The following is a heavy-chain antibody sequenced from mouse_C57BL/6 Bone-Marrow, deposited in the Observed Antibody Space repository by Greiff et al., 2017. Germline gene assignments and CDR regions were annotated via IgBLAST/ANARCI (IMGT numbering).Heavy chain of an antibody. CDR2: IHPNSGST. CDR3: ARGPGWDVYFDY. V-gene: IGHV1-64*01. Sequence: GLQWIGMIHPNSGSTNYNEKFKSKATLTVDKSSSTAYMQLSSLTSEDSAVYYCARGPGWDVYFDYWGQGTTLTVSS. D-gene: IGHD4-1*01. J-gene: IGHJ2*01.